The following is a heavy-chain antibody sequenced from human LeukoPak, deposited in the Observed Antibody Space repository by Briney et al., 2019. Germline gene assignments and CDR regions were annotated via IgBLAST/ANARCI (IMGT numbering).Heavy chain of an antibody. V-gene: IGHV3-23*01. CDR3: AKIGVIGHWYYDL. CDR2: ISSGSDYT. CDR1: GFPFSSHG. Sequence: GGSLRLSCAASGFPFSSHGMSWVRQAPGKGPEWVSSISSGSDYTFYADSVWGRFTIFRDNSKNTMYLQVNSLRVGDTAVYYCAKIGVIGHWYYDLWDRGTLVTVSS. D-gene: IGHD3/OR15-3a*01. J-gene: IGHJ2*01.